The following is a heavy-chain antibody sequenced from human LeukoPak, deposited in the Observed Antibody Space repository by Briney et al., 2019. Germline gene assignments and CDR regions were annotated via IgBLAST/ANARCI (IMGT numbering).Heavy chain of an antibody. CDR3: ARDRLTSSSFRYYYATAGYQSDPFDV. V-gene: IGHV1-18*04. CDR1: GYTFTGYY. D-gene: IGHD3-22*01. Sequence: GASVKVSCKASGYTFTGYYMHWVRQAPGQGLEWMGWISGYNGNTDYAQNFQGRVTMTTDTSTSTAYMELRSLRSDDTAVYYCARDRLTSSSFRYYYATAGYQSDPFDVWGQGTMVIVSS. J-gene: IGHJ3*01. CDR2: ISGYNGNT.